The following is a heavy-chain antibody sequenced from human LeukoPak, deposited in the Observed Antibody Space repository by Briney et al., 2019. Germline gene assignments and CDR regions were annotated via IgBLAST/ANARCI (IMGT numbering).Heavy chain of an antibody. CDR2: ISSSGSTV. Sequence: PGGSLRLSCAASGFTFSDYYMSWIRQAPGKGLEWVSYISSSGSTVYYAGSVKGRFTISRDNAKNSLYLQMNSLRAEDTAVYYCARDSQTYYYYYGMDVWGQGTTVTVSS. V-gene: IGHV3-11*01. J-gene: IGHJ6*02. CDR3: ARDSQTYYYYYGMDV. CDR1: GFTFSDYY.